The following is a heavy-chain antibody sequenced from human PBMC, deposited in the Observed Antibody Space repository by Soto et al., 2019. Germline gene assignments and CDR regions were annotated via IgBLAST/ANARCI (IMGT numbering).Heavy chain of an antibody. CDR3: ARVGPWVPYYYDSSPYTFENWFDP. D-gene: IGHD3-22*01. CDR2: IYHGGST. Sequence: TLSLTYAVSGYSSISGYYWGCLRQPPGKGLEWIGIIYHGGSTYYNPSLNSRVTLSIDMTNNHVSLILNSVTAADTAVYYCARVGPWVPYYYDSSPYTFENWFDPWGQGTLVTVSS. V-gene: IGHV4-38-2*01. J-gene: IGHJ5*02. CDR1: GYSSISGYY.